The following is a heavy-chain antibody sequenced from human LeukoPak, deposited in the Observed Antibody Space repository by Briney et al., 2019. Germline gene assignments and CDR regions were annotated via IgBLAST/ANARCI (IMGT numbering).Heavy chain of an antibody. CDR1: GGSISSGDYS. V-gene: IGHV4-30-2*01. CDR2: IYHSGST. D-gene: IGHD4-17*01. CDR3: ARETQDGDYVDY. Sequence: SQTLSLTCAVSGGSISSGDYSWSWIRQPPGKGLEWIGYIYHSGSTYYNPSLKSRVTISVDRSKNQFSLKLSSVTAADTAVYYCARETQDGDYVDYWGQGTLVTVSS. J-gene: IGHJ4*02.